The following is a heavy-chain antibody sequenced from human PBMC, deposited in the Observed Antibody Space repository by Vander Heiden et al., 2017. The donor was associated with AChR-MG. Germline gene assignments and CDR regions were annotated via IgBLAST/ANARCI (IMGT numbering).Heavy chain of an antibody. J-gene: IGHJ4*02. V-gene: IGHV3-23*01. D-gene: IGHD3-10*01. Sequence: EVQLLESGGGLVQPGGSLRLACAASGFTFGRFARGWVPQGTGKGLEWVSGISGRGGRKYYADSVKGRFTISRDNSKNTLYLQMNSLRAEETAVYYCAKDPVRGARWDRDYWGQGTLVTVSS. CDR1: GFTFGRFA. CDR3: AKDPVRGARWDRDY. CDR2: ISGRGGRK.